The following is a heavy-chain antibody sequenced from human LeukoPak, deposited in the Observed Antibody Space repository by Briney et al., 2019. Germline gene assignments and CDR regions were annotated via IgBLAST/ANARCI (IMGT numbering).Heavy chain of an antibody. Sequence: GASVKVSCKASGYIFTGYYMHWVRQAPGQGLEWMGWINPNSGGADYAQKFQGRVTMTRDTSISTAYMALSRLKSDDTAVYYCARCQVAHPLDYWGQGTLVTVSS. J-gene: IGHJ4*02. CDR3: ARCQVAHPLDY. V-gene: IGHV1-2*02. D-gene: IGHD5-12*01. CDR2: INPNSGGA. CDR1: GYIFTGYY.